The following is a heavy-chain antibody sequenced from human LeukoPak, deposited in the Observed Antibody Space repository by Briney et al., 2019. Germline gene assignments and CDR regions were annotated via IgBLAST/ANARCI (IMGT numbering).Heavy chain of an antibody. J-gene: IGHJ5*02. CDR1: GYTFTGYY. V-gene: IGHV1-2*06. CDR3: ARDRGFWSGSNWFDP. Sequence: ASVKVSCKASGYTFTGYYMHWVRQAPGQGLEWMGRINPNSGGTNYAQKFQGRVTMTRDTSISTAYMELSRLRSDDTAVYYCARDRGFWSGSNWFDPWSQGTLVTVSS. D-gene: IGHD3-3*01. CDR2: INPNSGGT.